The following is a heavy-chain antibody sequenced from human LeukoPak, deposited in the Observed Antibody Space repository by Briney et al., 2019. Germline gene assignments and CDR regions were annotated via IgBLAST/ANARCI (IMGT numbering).Heavy chain of an antibody. D-gene: IGHD6-13*01. V-gene: IGHV4-38-2*02. CDR1: GYSISTGYY. CDR3: AREDIAAAGSSKTPGAFDI. J-gene: IGHJ3*02. CDR2: FYHGGST. Sequence: SETLSLTCTVSGYSISTGYYWDWIRQPPGKGLEWIGTFYHGGSTYYNPSLKSRVTISVDTSKNQFSLNLTSVTAADTAVYYCAREDIAAAGSSKTPGAFDIWGQGTMVTVSS.